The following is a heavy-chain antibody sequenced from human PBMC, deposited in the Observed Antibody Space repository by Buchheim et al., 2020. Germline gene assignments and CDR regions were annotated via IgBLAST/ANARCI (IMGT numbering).Heavy chain of an antibody. CDR2: ISYDGSNK. Sequence: QVQLVESGGGVVQPGRSLRLSCADSGFTFSSYAMHWVRQAPGKGLEWVAVISYDGSNKYYADSVKGRFTISRDNSKNTLYLQMNRLRAEDTAVYYCARDLFGYYYDSSGYYPGDYWGQGTL. D-gene: IGHD3-22*01. CDR1: GFTFSSYA. CDR3: ARDLFGYYYDSSGYYPGDY. V-gene: IGHV3-30-3*01. J-gene: IGHJ4*02.